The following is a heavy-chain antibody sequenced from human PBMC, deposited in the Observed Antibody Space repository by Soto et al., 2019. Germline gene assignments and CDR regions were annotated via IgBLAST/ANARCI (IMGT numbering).Heavy chain of an antibody. Sequence: PGGSLRLSCAASGFTFSSYAMHWVRQAPGKGLEWVAVISYDGSNKYYADSVKGRFTISRDNSKNTLYLQMNSLRAEDTAVYYCVGGEIAVAGHFDYWGQGTLVTVSS. D-gene: IGHD6-19*01. CDR1: GFTFSSYA. CDR2: ISYDGSNK. CDR3: VGGEIAVAGHFDY. J-gene: IGHJ4*02. V-gene: IGHV3-30-3*01.